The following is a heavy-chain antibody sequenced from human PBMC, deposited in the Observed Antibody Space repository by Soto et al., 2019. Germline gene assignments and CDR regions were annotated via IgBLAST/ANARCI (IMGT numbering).Heavy chain of an antibody. Sequence: QVQLVESGGGVVQPGRSLRLSCAASGFTFSSYGMHWVRQAPGKGLEWVAGISYDGSNEYYADSVKGRFTISRDNSKNTXYLQMNSLRAEDTAVYYCGKDTYYHDSSGYYVFDYWGQGTLVTVSS. CDR3: GKDTYYHDSSGYYVFDY. V-gene: IGHV3-30*18. J-gene: IGHJ4*02. CDR2: ISYDGSNE. CDR1: GFTFSSYG. D-gene: IGHD3-22*01.